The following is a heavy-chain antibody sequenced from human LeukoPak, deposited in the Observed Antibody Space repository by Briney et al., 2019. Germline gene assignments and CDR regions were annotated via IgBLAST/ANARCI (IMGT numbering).Heavy chain of an antibody. Sequence: PGGSLRLSCAASRFSFSSYAMSWVRQAPGKRLEWVSAISGSDPGTYYADSVKGRFTISRDNAKNSLYLQMNSLRAEDTAVYYCARDTLGDLDYWGQGTLVTVSS. CDR3: ARDTLGDLDY. CDR1: RFSFSSYA. CDR2: ISGSDPGT. J-gene: IGHJ4*02. V-gene: IGHV3-23*01. D-gene: IGHD3-10*01.